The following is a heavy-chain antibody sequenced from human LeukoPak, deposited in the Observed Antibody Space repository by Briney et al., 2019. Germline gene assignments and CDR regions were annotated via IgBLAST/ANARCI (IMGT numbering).Heavy chain of an antibody. CDR3: TRGHWGMDV. D-gene: IGHD1-1*01. CDR2: ISPSSSTNT. V-gene: IGHV3-11*03. CDR1: GFTFSDFY. Sequence: PGGSLRLSRAASGFTFSDFYMSWIRQAPGKGLEWVSYISPSSSTNTNYADSVKGRFTISRDNAMNSVYLQMNSLRAEDTAVYYCTRGHWGMDVWGQGTTVTVSS. J-gene: IGHJ6*02.